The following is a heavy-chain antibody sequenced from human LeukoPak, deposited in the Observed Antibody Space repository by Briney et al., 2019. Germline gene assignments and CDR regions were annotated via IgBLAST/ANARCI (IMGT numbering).Heavy chain of an antibody. CDR2: TSHSGST. CDR3: AGGATPGVY. V-gene: IGHV4-34*01. J-gene: IGHJ4*02. CDR1: GGSFSGYY. D-gene: IGHD3-10*01. Sequence: KPSETLSLTCGVYGGSFSGYYWTWIRQPPGKGLEWIGETSHSGSTNYIPSLKSRVTMSLDTSKNQFSLKLTSVTAADTAVYYCAGGATPGVYWGQGTLVTVSS.